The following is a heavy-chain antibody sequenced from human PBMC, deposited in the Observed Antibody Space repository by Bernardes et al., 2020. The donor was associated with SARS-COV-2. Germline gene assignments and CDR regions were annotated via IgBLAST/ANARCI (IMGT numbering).Heavy chain of an antibody. CDR1: GYTFSDYH. CDR3: ARTGVLKGYNFLHRAFDY. CDR2: SNPKRGDT. V-gene: IGHV1-2*02. Sequence: ASVKVSCKASGYTFSDYHMHWVRQAPGQRPEWLGWSNPKRGDTNYAQAFQGRVTMTWDTSVSTSYLELKDLQSDDTAVYYCARTGVLKGYNFLHRAFDYWGQGTLVTVSS. D-gene: IGHD5-12*01. J-gene: IGHJ4*02.